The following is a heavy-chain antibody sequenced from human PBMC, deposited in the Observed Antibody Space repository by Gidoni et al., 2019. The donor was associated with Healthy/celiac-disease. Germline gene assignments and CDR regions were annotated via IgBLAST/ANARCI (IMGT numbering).Heavy chain of an antibody. CDR3: AKDLWVTMVRGVIIAFDI. J-gene: IGHJ3*02. V-gene: IGHV3-23*01. CDR1: GSNYRSHA. D-gene: IGHD3-10*01. CDR2: ISGSGVST. Sequence: EVKLLESGGGLVQPGGSLRLSCAASGSNYRSHAMSWVRQAPGTGLEWVSAISGSGVSTYYADSVKGRFTLSRDNSKNTLYLQMNSLRAEDTAVYYCAKDLWVTMVRGVIIAFDIWGQGTMVTVSS.